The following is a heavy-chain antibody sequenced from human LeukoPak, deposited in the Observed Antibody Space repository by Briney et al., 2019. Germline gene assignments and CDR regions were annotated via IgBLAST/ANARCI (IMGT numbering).Heavy chain of an antibody. Sequence: ASVKVSCKASGYTFTGYYMHWVRQAPGQGLEWMGWINPNSGGTKYAQKFQGRVTMTRDTSISTAYTELSRLSSDDTAVYYCARGKNSGSYYHFDFWGQGTLVTVSS. CDR1: GYTFTGYY. CDR3: ARGKNSGSYYHFDF. D-gene: IGHD1-26*01. CDR2: INPNSGGT. V-gene: IGHV1-2*02. J-gene: IGHJ4*02.